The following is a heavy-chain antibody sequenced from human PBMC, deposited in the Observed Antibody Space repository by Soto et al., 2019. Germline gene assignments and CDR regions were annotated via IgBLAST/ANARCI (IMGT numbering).Heavy chain of an antibody. J-gene: IGHJ4*02. Sequence: SETLSLTCTVSGGSISSYYWSWSRQPPGKGLEWIGYIYHSGSTYYNPSLKSRVTISVDRSKNQFSLKLSSVTAADTAVYYCGSRAPPFSGSSRGYPFIYWGQGTVVT. CDR1: GGSISSYY. V-gene: IGHV4-59*04. CDR3: GSRAPPFSGSSRGYPFIY. D-gene: IGHD1-26*01. CDR2: IYHSGST.